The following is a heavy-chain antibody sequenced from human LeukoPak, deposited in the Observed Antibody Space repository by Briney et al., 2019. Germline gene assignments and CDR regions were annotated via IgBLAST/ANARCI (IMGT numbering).Heavy chain of an antibody. Sequence: ASVKVSCKASGYIFTKHGMHWVRQAPGQRPEWMGWINAGNGDTKYSQKFQGRVSITRDTSASTAYMELSSLRSEDTAVYYCVREGTNAGSYYFGGWFGPWGQGTLVTVSS. CDR1: GYIFTKHG. D-gene: IGHD3-10*01. CDR2: INAGNGDT. CDR3: VREGTNAGSYYFGGWFGP. J-gene: IGHJ5*02. V-gene: IGHV1-3*01.